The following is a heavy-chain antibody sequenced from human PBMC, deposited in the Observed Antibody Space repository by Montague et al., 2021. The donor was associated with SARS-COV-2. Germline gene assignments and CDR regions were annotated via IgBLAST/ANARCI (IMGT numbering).Heavy chain of an antibody. D-gene: IGHD1-26*01. Sequence: SETLSLTCTVSGGSINGYYWTWIRQPPGKGLEWIGYIYYTGTTSYNPSLKSRVSISQDKSKRQFSLDLTSVTAADTAMYFCARVAAVGAFDYWGQGSLITVSS. J-gene: IGHJ4*02. V-gene: IGHV4-59*01. CDR2: IYYTGTT. CDR3: ARVAAVGAFDY. CDR1: GGSINGYY.